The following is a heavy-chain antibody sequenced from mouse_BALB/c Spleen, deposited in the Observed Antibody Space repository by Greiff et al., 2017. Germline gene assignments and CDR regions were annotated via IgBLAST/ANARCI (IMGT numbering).Heavy chain of an antibody. J-gene: IGHJ4*01. CDR2: ISSGGSYT. CDR3: ARSPMDY. Sequence: EVKVVESGGDLVKPGGSLKLSCAASGFTFSSYGMSWVRQTPDKRLEWVATISSGGSYTYYPDSVKGRFTISRDNAKNTLYLQMSSLKSEDTAMYYCARSPMDYWGQGTSVTVSS. CDR1: GFTFSSYG. V-gene: IGHV5-6*01.